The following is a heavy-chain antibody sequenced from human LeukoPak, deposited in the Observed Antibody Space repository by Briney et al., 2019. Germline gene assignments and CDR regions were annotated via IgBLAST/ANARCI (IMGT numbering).Heavy chain of an antibody. CDR1: GFTFSDYY. CDR3: AKKGGFESTPRRPIRERYFDL. D-gene: IGHD3-10*01. CDR2: ISSSGSTI. J-gene: IGHJ2*01. Sequence: PGGSLRLSCAASGFTFSDYYMSWIRQAPGKGLEWVSYISSSGSTIYYADSVKGRFTISRDNAKNSLYLQMNSLRAEDTAVYYCAKKGGFESTPRRPIRERYFDLWGRGTLVTVSS. V-gene: IGHV3-11*01.